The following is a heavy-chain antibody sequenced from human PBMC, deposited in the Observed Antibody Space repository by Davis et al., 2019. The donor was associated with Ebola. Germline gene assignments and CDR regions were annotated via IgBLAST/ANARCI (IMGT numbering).Heavy chain of an antibody. CDR3: AKGGSGWPSDYSYGMGV. Sequence: GGSLRLSCAASGFTFTTAWMRWVRQAPGKGLEWVSAVTSSGGGTYYADSVKGRFTISRDNSKNTLYLQMNSLRVEDTAVYYCAKGGSGWPSDYSYGMGVWGKGTTVTVSS. J-gene: IGHJ6*04. CDR2: VTSSGGGT. V-gene: IGHV3-23*01. D-gene: IGHD6-19*01. CDR1: GFTFTTAW.